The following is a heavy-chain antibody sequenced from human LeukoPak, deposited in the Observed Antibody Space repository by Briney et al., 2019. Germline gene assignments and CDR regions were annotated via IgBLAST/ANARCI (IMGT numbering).Heavy chain of an antibody. CDR2: ITSDGSNK. Sequence: PGGSLRLSCTASGFIFTSYGMSWVRQAPGKGLEWVGVITSDGSNKYYADSVKGRFTISRDNSKNTLYLQMNSLRAEDTAVYYCAKGTYRYDTSGYAGYFDYWGQGTPVTVSS. J-gene: IGHJ4*02. CDR3: AKGTYRYDTSGYAGYFDY. D-gene: IGHD3-22*01. CDR1: GFIFTSYG. V-gene: IGHV3-30*18.